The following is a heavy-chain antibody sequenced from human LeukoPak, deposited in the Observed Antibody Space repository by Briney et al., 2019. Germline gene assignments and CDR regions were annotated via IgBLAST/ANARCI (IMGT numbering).Heavy chain of an antibody. V-gene: IGHV3-48*04. Sequence: GGSLRLSCAASGFTFSSYWMSWVRQAPGKGLEWVSYISSSSSTIYYADSVKGRFTISRDNAKNSLYLQMNSLRAEDTAVYYCARALLTTMVRGVISDYWGQGTLVTVSS. D-gene: IGHD3-10*01. CDR3: ARALLTTMVRGVISDY. J-gene: IGHJ4*02. CDR1: GFTFSSYW. CDR2: ISSSSSTI.